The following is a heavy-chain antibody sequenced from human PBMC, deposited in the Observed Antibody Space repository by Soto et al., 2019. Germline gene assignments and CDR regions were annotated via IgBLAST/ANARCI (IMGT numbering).Heavy chain of an antibody. CDR1: GFSLSTTGVA. Sequence: QITLKESGPTLVKPTQTLTLTCTFSGFSLSTTGVAVAWIRQPPGKALEWLAIIYWDNDKRYSPSLKTRLTITSDPSNIPVALTITNMDPVDAATYGCAHNLYNIGWSHFDYWGQGTLVTVSA. V-gene: IGHV2-5*02. D-gene: IGHD6-19*01. CDR2: IYWDNDK. CDR3: AHNLYNIGWSHFDY. J-gene: IGHJ4*02.